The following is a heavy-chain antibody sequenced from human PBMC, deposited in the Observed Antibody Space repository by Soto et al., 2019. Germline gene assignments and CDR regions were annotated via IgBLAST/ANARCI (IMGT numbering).Heavy chain of an antibody. CDR1: GFTFSSYA. D-gene: IGHD1-26*01. CDR3: ARGAGSGSFLIGY. V-gene: IGHV3-30*04. Sequence: QVQLVESGGGVVQPGRSLRLSCAASGFTFSSYAMHWVRQAPGKGLEWMAITSDDESRKYYADSVRGRFTISRDNSKNTLYLQMNSLRDEDTALFYCARGAGSGSFLIGYWGQGTLVTVSS. CDR2: TSDDESRK. J-gene: IGHJ4*02.